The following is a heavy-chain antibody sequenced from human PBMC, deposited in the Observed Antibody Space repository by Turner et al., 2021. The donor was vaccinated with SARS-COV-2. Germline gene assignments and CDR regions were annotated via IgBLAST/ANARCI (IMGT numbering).Heavy chain of an antibody. Sequence: EVQLVESGGGLVPPGGSLRLSCAASGFTLSNYWMSWVRQAPGKGLEWVANIKEDGSEKYYVDSVKGRFTISRDNAKNSLYLQMNSLRAEDTAVYYCARSSVDSGYEDDYYYYYGMDVWGQGTTVTVSS. CDR2: IKEDGSEK. V-gene: IGHV3-7*03. J-gene: IGHJ6*02. CDR3: ARSSVDSGYEDDYYYYYGMDV. CDR1: GFTLSNYW. D-gene: IGHD5-12*01.